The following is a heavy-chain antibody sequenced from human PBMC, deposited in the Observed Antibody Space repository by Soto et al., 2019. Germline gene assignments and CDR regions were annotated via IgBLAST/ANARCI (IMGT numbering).Heavy chain of an antibody. CDR2: ISSSGSSI. CDR1: GLTFSDCY. V-gene: IGHV3-11*01. CDR3: ARVRFVEWGYALDV. J-gene: IGHJ6*02. D-gene: IGHD3-10*01. Sequence: QVQLVESGGGLVKPGGSLRLSCAASGLTFSDCYMNWIRQAPGKGLEWVSYISSSGSSINYAGSVKGRFTISRDNAKNSLYLQMNSLRAEATAMDYCARVRFVEWGYALDVWGQGTTVTVSS.